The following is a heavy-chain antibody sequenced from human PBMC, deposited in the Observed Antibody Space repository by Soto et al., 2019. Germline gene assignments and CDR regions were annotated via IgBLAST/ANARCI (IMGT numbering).Heavy chain of an antibody. CDR3: AKDLFAKWSPSPFDY. J-gene: IGHJ4*02. CDR1: GFTFSSYA. V-gene: IGHV3-23*01. Sequence: GGSLRLSCAASGFTFSSYAMSWVRQAPGKGLEWVSAISGSGGSTYYADPVKGRFTISRDNSKNTLYLQMSSLRAEDTAVYYCAKDLFAKWSPSPFDYWGQGTLVTVSS. D-gene: IGHD2-8*01. CDR2: ISGSGGST.